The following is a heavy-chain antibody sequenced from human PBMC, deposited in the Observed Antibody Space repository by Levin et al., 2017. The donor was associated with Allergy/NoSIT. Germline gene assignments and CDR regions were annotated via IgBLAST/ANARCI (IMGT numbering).Heavy chain of an antibody. V-gene: IGHV3-74*01. CDR1: GFTFSSYW. Sequence: GGSLRLSCAASGFTFSSYWMFWVRQAPGKGLVWVSRINSDGSSTSYADSVKGRFTISRDNAKNTLYLQMNSLSAEDTAVYYCARVPVGYSYALNWGQGTLVTVSS. J-gene: IGHJ4*02. CDR3: ARVPVGYSYALN. D-gene: IGHD3-16*01. CDR2: INSDGSST.